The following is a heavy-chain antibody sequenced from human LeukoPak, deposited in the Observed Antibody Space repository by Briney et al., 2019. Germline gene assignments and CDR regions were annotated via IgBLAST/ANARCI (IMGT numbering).Heavy chain of an antibody. J-gene: IGHJ3*02. D-gene: IGHD3-22*01. CDR2: IYHSGST. Sequence: PSETLSLTCAVSGYSISSGYYWGWIRPPPGKGLRWIGSIYHSGSTYYNPSLKSRVTISVDTSKNQSSLKLSSVTAADTAVYYCASPYYYDSSGPPLGAFDIWGQGTMVTVSS. CDR3: ASPYYYDSSGPPLGAFDI. V-gene: IGHV4-38-2*01. CDR1: GYSISSGYY.